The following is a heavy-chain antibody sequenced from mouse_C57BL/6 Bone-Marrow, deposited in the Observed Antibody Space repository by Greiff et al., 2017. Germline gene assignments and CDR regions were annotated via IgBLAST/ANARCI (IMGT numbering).Heavy chain of an antibody. Sequence: EVQLVESGPELVKPGASVKMSCKASGYTFTDYNMHWVKQSHGKSLEWIGYINPNNGGTSYNQKFKGKATLTVNKSSSTAYMELRSLTSEDSAVYYCARSSDYGYAMDYWGQGTSVTVSS. J-gene: IGHJ4*01. CDR2: INPNNGGT. D-gene: IGHD2-4*01. V-gene: IGHV1-22*01. CDR1: GYTFTDYN. CDR3: ARSSDYGYAMDY.